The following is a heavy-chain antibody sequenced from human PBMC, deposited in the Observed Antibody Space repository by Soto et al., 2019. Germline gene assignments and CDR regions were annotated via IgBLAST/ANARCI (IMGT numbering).Heavy chain of an antibody. CDR3: ARLYYYGSGSYYPPHFFDY. D-gene: IGHD3-10*01. Sequence: PXESLKISCQSSGYSFTSYWIGLVLQMPGKGLEWMAVIYPGDSNTRYSPALQGQVTISADRSVTTAYLQWSSLKASDTAMYYCARLYYYGSGSYYPPHFFDYWGQGTQVTVSS. V-gene: IGHV5-51*01. CDR2: IYPGDSNT. J-gene: IGHJ4*02. CDR1: GYSFTSYW.